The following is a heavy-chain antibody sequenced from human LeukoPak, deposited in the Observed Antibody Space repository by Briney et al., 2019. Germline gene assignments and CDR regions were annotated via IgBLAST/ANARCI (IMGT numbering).Heavy chain of an antibody. V-gene: IGHV3-21*01. J-gene: IGHJ4*02. D-gene: IGHD5-18*01. Sequence: GGSLRLSCAASGFTFSSYSMNWVRQAPGKGLEWVSSISSSSSCIYYADSVKGRFTISRDNAKNSLYLQMNSLRAEDTAVYYCARVYGYRAAYSETENFDYWGQGTLVTVSS. CDR1: GFTFSSYS. CDR3: ARVYGYRAAYSETENFDY. CDR2: ISSSSSCI.